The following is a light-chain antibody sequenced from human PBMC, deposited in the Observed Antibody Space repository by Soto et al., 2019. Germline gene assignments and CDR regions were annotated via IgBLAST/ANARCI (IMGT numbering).Light chain of an antibody. V-gene: IGKV1-33*01. CDR1: QDISNY. CDR2: DAS. Sequence: DIQMTQSPSSLSASVGGRGTITCQASQDISNYLNWYQQKPGKAPKLLIYDASNLETGVPSRFSGSGSGTDFTFTISRLQPEDIATYYCQQYENLPTCGQGTRREIK. J-gene: IGKJ5*01. CDR3: QQYENLPT.